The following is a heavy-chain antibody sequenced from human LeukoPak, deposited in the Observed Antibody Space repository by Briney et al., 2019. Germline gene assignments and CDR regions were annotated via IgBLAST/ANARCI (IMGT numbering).Heavy chain of an antibody. D-gene: IGHD3-16*01. CDR2: ISHSGST. Sequence: SETLSLTCAVYGGSFSGYYRSWIRQPPGKGLEWIGEISHSGSTNYNPSLKSRVTISVDTSKNQFSLKLSSVTAADTAVYYCARGGGTLQHWGQGTLVTVSS. J-gene: IGHJ1*01. CDR1: GGSFSGYY. CDR3: ARGGGTLQH. V-gene: IGHV4-34*01.